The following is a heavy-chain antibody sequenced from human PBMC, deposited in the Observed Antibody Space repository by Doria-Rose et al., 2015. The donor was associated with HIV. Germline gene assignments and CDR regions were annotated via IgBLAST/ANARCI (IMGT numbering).Heavy chain of an antibody. V-gene: IGHV4-34*01. CDR2: INHSGST. D-gene: IGHD1-1*01. CDR3: ARGLLRGGWNDVDYYYGMDV. Sequence: QVQLQQWDAGPVKPSETLSLTCAVFGGSFSGYYWSWIRQPPGKGLEWLGDINHSGSTNYKTYLKSRVTISLDTSKNLFSLKLSSVTAADTAAYYCARGLLRGGWNDVDYYYGMDVWGQGTTVTVSS. J-gene: IGHJ6*02. CDR1: GGSFSGYY.